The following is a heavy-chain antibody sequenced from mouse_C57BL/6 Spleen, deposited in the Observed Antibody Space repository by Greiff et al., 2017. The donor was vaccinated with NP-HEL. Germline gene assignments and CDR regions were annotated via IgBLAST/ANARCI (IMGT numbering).Heavy chain of an antibody. V-gene: IGHV1-82*01. D-gene: IGHD2-2*01. CDR1: GYAFSSSW. CDR2: IYPGDGDT. CDR3: ARSTMVTSSFAY. Sequence: VQLQQSGPELVKPGASVKISCKASGYAFSSSWMNWVKQRPGQGLEWIGRIYPGDGDTNYNGKFKGKATLTADKSSSTAYMPLSSLTSEDSAVYFCARSTMVTSSFAYWGQGTLVTVSA. J-gene: IGHJ3*01.